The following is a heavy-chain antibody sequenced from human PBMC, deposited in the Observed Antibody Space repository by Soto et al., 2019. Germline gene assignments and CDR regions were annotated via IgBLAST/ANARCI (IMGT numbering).Heavy chain of an antibody. CDR1: GGTFSSYA. CDR2: IIPIFGTA. J-gene: IGHJ6*02. CDR3: ARDGSGSGGFSTSNSYGMDV. V-gene: IGHV1-69*12. D-gene: IGHD2-2*01. Sequence: QVQLVQSGAEVKKPGSSVKVSCKASGGTFSSYAISWVRQAPGQGLEWMGGIIPIFGTANYAQKFQGRVTITADESTSTAYMELSSLRSEDTAVYYCARDGSGSGGFSTSNSYGMDVWGQGTTVTVSS.